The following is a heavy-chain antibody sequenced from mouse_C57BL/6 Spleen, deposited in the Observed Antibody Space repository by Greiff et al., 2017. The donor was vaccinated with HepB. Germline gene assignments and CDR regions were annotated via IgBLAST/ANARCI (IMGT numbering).Heavy chain of an antibody. Sequence: QVQLKESGPGLVQPSQSLSITCTVSGFSLTSYGVHWVRQSPGKGLEWLGVIWSGGSTDYNAAFISRLSSSKDNSKSQVFFKMNSLQAYDTAIYYCASIYDGYYDYAMDYWGQGTSVTVSS. J-gene: IGHJ4*01. CDR2: IWSGGST. D-gene: IGHD2-3*01. CDR1: GFSLTSYG. V-gene: IGHV2-2*01. CDR3: ASIYDGYYDYAMDY.